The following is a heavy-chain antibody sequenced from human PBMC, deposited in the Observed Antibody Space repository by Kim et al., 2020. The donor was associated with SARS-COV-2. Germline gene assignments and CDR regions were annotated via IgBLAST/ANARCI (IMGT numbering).Heavy chain of an antibody. CDR2: INHSGST. Sequence: SETLSLTCAVYGGSFSGYYWSWIRQPPGKGLEWIGEINHSGSTNYNPSLKSRVTISVDTSKNQFSLKLSSVTAADTAVYYCAGGRGGLSMIVVVKGYYYDYMDVWGKGTMVTVSS. J-gene: IGHJ6*03. V-gene: IGHV4-34*01. CDR3: AGGRGGLSMIVVVKGYYYDYMDV. CDR1: GGSFSGYY. D-gene: IGHD3-22*01.